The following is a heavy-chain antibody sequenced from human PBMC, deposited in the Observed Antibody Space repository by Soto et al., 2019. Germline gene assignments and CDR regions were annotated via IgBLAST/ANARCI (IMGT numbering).Heavy chain of an antibody. Sequence: GGSLRLSCAASGFTFSSYAMSWVRQAPGKGLEWVSAISGSGGSTYYADSVKGRFTISRDNSKNTLYLQMNSLRAEDMAVYYCEKGLLRFLDWLFPFDYCGQLSLVPVSA. V-gene: IGHV3-23*01. D-gene: IGHD3-3*01. CDR2: ISGSGGST. J-gene: IGHJ4*02. CDR1: GFTFSSYA. CDR3: EKGLLRFLDWLFPFDY.